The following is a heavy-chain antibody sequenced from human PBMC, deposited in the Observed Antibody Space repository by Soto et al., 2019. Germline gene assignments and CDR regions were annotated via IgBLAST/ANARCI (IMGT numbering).Heavy chain of an antibody. CDR3: AKATATSGGAFEI. V-gene: IGHV3-23*01. CDR2: ILVGGST. D-gene: IGHD1-1*01. J-gene: IGHJ3*02. Sequence: GGSLRLSCAVSGFICSSYDMSWVRQAPGKGLEWVSTILVGGSTHYEDSVKGRFTISRDTSKNTVYLQMNSLTAGDTAFYYCAKATATSGGAFEIYGQGTIVTVSS. CDR1: GFICSSYD.